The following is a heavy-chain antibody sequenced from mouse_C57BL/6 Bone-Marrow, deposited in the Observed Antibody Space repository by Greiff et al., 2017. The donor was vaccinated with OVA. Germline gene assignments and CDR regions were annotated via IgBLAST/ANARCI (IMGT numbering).Heavy chain of an antibody. J-gene: IGHJ4*01. CDR3: ARSGYYGSEEAMDY. D-gene: IGHD1-1*01. CDR2: IYPGSGST. V-gene: IGHV1-55*01. CDR1: GYTFTSYW. Sequence: QVQLQQPGAELVKPGASVKMSCKASGYTFTSYWITWVKQRPGQGLEWIGDIYPGSGSTNYNEKFKSKATLTVDTSSSTAYMQLSSLTSEDAAVYYCARSGYYGSEEAMDYWGQGTSVTVSS.